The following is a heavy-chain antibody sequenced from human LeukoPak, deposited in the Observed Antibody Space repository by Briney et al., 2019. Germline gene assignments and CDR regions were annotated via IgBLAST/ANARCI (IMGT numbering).Heavy chain of an antibody. Sequence: PGGPLRLSCAASRLTFSRYWMHWVRQAPGKGLVWVSRIKSDGSSTNYADSVKGRFTISRDNAKNTLYLQMNSLRAEDTAVYYCARDGYNPDFGDYWGQGTLVTVSS. CDR2: IKSDGSST. CDR3: ARDGYNPDFGDY. CDR1: RLTFSRYW. J-gene: IGHJ4*02. D-gene: IGHD5-24*01. V-gene: IGHV3-74*01.